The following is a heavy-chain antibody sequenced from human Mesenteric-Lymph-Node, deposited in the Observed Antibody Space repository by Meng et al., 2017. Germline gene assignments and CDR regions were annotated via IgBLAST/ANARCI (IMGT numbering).Heavy chain of an antibody. V-gene: IGHV4-61*01. D-gene: IGHD3-22*01. CDR2: IYYSGST. CDR3: ASYDSTRANFDY. CDR1: GGSVSSGSYY. J-gene: IGHJ4*02. Sequence: VQPQVSGPGLVRPSETLSLTCTVSGGSVSSGSYYWSWIRQPPGKGLEWIGYIYYSGSTNYNPSLKSRVTISVDKSKNQFSLKLSSVTAADTAVYYCASYDSTRANFDYWGQGTLVTVSS.